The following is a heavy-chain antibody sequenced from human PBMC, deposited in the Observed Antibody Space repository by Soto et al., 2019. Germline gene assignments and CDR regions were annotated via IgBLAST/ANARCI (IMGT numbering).Heavy chain of an antibody. CDR1: GFTVSSNY. J-gene: IGHJ4*02. Sequence: EVQLVESGGGLVQPGGSLRLSCAASGFTVSSNYMSWVRQAPGKGLEWVSVIYSGGSTYYADSVKGRFTISRDNSKNTLYLQMNSLRAEDTAVYYCARGRGNFDYDFWSGPLLDYWGQGTLVTVSS. V-gene: IGHV3-66*01. D-gene: IGHD3-3*01. CDR2: IYSGGST. CDR3: ARGRGNFDYDFWSGPLLDY.